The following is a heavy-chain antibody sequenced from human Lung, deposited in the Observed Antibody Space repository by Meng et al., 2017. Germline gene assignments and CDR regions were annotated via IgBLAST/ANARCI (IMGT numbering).Heavy chain of an antibody. CDR1: GGSITSIIW. CDR3: ARFDISSSGRGDY. J-gene: IGHJ4*02. V-gene: IGHV4-4*02. CDR2: SFHSGSN. Sequence: EYGPALGTPSGTLAHTGAVSGGSITSIIWWSWVRQTPGQGLEWFGESFHSGSNNYHPPLESRVTISVDKSKNQFSLKVYSVTAADTATYYCARFDISSSGRGDYWGQGILVTVSS. D-gene: IGHD1-26*01.